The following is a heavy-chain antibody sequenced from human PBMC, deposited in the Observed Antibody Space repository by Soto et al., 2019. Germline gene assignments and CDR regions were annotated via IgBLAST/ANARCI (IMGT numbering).Heavy chain of an antibody. CDR1: GFTFSSYG. CDR2: ISYDGSNK. V-gene: IGHV3-30*18. CDR3: AKEYFDY. J-gene: IGHJ4*02. Sequence: QVQLVESGGGVVQPGRSLRLSCAASGFTFSSYGMHWVRQAPGKGLEWVAVISYDGSNKYYADSVKGRFTISRDNSKNTLYLQMNSLRAEDTAVYYCAKEYFDYWGQGTLVTASS.